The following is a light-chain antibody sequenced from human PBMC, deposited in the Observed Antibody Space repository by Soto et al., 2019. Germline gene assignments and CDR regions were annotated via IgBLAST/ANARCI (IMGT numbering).Light chain of an antibody. Sequence: QSALTQPPSASGSPGQSVTISCTGTSSDVGGYNYVSWYQQHPGKAPKLMIYDVSKRPSGVPDRFSGSKSGNTASLTISGLQAEDEADYYCCPYAGSYTFVFGTGTKLTVL. CDR3: CPYAGSYTFV. CDR2: DVS. J-gene: IGLJ1*01. CDR1: SSDVGGYNY. V-gene: IGLV2-11*01.